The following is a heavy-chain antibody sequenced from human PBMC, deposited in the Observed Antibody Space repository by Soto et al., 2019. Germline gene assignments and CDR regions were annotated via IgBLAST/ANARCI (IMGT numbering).Heavy chain of an antibody. Sequence: RKGLEWVSSISSSSSDIYYADSVKGRFTISRDNAKNSLYLQMNSLRAEDTAVYYCAVIVATIAIENFFFQAEDGIRDDRSVSAFLLNRSSDL. CDR2: ISSSSSDI. D-gene: IGHD5-12*01. V-gene: IGHV3-21*01. J-gene: IGHJ2*01. CDR3: AVIVATIAIENFFFQAEDGIRDDRSVSAFLLNRSSDL.